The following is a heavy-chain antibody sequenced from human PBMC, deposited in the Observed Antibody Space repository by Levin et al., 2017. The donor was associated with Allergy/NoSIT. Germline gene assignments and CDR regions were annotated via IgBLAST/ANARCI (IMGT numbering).Heavy chain of an antibody. CDR3: ARLYGAGTGDY. D-gene: IGHD3-10*01. J-gene: IGHJ4*02. Sequence: ASVKVSCKASGYTFTSYWLHWLRQAPGQSLEWMGIINPIGGSTEYAQKFQGRLTMTRDTSTSTVYMELRSLSSEDTAVYYCARLYGAGTGDYWGQGTLVTVSS. CDR2: INPIGGST. V-gene: IGHV1-46*01. CDR1: GYTFTSYW.